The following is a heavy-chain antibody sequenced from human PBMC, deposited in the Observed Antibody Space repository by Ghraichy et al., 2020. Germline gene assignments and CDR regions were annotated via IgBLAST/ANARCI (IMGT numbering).Heavy chain of an antibody. CDR1: GGSINTYY. V-gene: IGHV4-59*08. J-gene: IGHJ3*02. Sequence: SYTLSLTCTVSGGSINTYYWSWIRQPPGKGLEWIGYIYYSGNTNYNPSLKSRVTISVDTSKNQFSLKLSSVTAADTAMYYCARVNLMGWGSFDIWGQGTMVTVSS. CDR3: ARVNLMGWGSFDI. D-gene: IGHD3-16*01. CDR2: IYYSGNT.